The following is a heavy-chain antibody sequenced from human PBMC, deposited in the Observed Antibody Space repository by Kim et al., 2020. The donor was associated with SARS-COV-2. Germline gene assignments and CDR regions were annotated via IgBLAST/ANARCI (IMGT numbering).Heavy chain of an antibody. Sequence: SQTLSLTCAISGDSVSINSAAWNWIRQSPSRGLEWLGRTYYRSKWYNAYAVSVKGRITINPDTSKNQSSLQLNSVTPEDTAVYYCARRDGSGSYCVGMDVWGQGTTVTVSS. V-gene: IGHV6-1*01. D-gene: IGHD3-10*01. CDR3: ARRDGSGSYCVGMDV. CDR1: GDSVSINSAA. J-gene: IGHJ6*02. CDR2: TYYRSKWYN.